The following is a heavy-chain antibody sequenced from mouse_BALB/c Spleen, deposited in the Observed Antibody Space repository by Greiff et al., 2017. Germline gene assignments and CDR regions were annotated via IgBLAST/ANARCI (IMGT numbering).Heavy chain of an antibody. V-gene: IGHV3-6*02. CDR2: ISYDGSN. Sequence: VQLKESGPGLVKPSQSLSLTCSVTGYSITSGYYWNWIRQFPGNKLEWMGYISYDGSNNYNPSLKNRISITRDTSKNQFFLKLNSVTTEDTATYYCAGGGNYPCAMDYWGQGTSVTVSS. D-gene: IGHD2-1*01. CDR1: GYSITSGYY. CDR3: AGGGNYPCAMDY. J-gene: IGHJ4*01.